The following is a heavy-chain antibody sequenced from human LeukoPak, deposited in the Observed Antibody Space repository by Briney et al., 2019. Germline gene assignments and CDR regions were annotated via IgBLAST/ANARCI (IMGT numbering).Heavy chain of an antibody. V-gene: IGHV3-23*01. CDR3: AKDTSAWWYHRAYMNV. J-gene: IGHJ6*03. Sequence: GGSLRLSCAASGFTFSNYAMSWVRQAPGGGLEWVSAISGSGDTTFHADSVKGRFTTSRDNSKNTLSLQMSGLRVEDSAVYFCAKDTSAWWYHRAYMNVWGTGTRLTLSS. CDR1: GFTFSNYA. CDR2: ISGSGDTT. D-gene: IGHD2-15*01.